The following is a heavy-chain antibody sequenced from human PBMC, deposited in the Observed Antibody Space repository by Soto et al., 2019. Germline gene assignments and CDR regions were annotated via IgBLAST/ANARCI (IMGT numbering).Heavy chain of an antibody. CDR1: GFTFSSYA. D-gene: IGHD2-2*01. V-gene: IGHV3-23*01. CDR2: ISGSGGST. CDR3: AKGGGYGVPAPTRHFDF. J-gene: IGHJ4*02. Sequence: EVQVLESGGNLVQPGGSLRLSCAASGFTFSSYAVTWVRQAPGKGLEWVSAISGSGGSTYYADSVKGRFTLSRDNSKKTLYLQMNSLRAEDTAVYYCAKGGGYGVPAPTRHFDFWGQGTLVTVSS.